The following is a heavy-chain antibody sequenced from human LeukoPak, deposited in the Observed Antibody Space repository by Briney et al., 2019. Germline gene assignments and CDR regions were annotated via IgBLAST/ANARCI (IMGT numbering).Heavy chain of an antibody. D-gene: IGHD1-1*01. CDR1: GGSISSYY. J-gene: IGHJ6*02. Sequence: SETLSLTCTVSGGSISSYYWSWIRQPPGKGLEWIGYIYYGGSTNYNPSLKSRVTISVDTSKNQFSLKLSSVTAADTAVYYCARIGLERRDRYYYGMDVWGQGTTVTVSS. V-gene: IGHV4-59*01. CDR3: ARIGLERRDRYYYGMDV. CDR2: IYYGGST.